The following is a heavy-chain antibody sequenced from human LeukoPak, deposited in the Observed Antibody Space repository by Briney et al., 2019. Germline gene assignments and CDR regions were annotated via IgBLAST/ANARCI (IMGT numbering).Heavy chain of an antibody. V-gene: IGHV3-64*04. D-gene: IGHD6-13*01. CDR3: AKGVSSSWSNDAFDI. J-gene: IGHJ3*02. CDR2: ISDSGGST. CDR1: GFPFSSYA. Sequence: GGSLRLSCSASGFPFSSYAMHWVRQAPGKGLEYVSAISDSGGSTYYADSVKGRFTISRDNSKNTLYLQMNSLRTEDTAVYYCAKGVSSSWSNDAFDIWGQGTMVTVSS.